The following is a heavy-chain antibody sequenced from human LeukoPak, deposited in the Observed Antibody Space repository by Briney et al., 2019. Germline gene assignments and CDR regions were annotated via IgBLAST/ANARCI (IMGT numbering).Heavy chain of an antibody. J-gene: IGHJ4*02. CDR1: GYTFTSYW. CDR2: IYPDDSDT. D-gene: IGHD4-17*01. Sequence: GESLKISCKGSGYTFTSYWIGWVRQLPGKVLELVAIIYPDDSDTRYSPSFQGQVTISADKSINTAYLQWSSLKASDTAIYFCARAYGDNEPFDYWGQGTLVTVSS. V-gene: IGHV5-51*01. CDR3: ARAYGDNEPFDY.